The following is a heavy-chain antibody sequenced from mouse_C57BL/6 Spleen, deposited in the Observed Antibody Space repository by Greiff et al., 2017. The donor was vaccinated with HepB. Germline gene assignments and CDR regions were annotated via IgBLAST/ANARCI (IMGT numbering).Heavy chain of an antibody. Sequence: EVKLVESGGGLVKPGGSLKLSCAASGFTFSSYAMSWVRQTPEKRLEWVATISAGGSYTYYPDNVKGRFTISRDNTKNNLYLQMSHLKSEDTAMYYCAREDYGSSPFAYWGQGTLVTVSA. CDR3: AREDYGSSPFAY. V-gene: IGHV5-4*01. D-gene: IGHD1-1*01. J-gene: IGHJ3*01. CDR1: GFTFSSYA. CDR2: ISAGGSYT.